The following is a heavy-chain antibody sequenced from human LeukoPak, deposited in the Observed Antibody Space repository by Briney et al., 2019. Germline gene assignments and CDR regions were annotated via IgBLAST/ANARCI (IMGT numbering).Heavy chain of an antibody. Sequence: GGSLRLSCAASGFTFSSYAVSWVRQAPGKGLEWVSSISSSGDSTYYADSVKGRFTISRDNSKNTLYLQMNSLRAEDTAVYYCAKDRNYYDSSAYYHYWGQGTLVTVSS. CDR3: AKDRNYYDSSAYYHY. D-gene: IGHD3-22*01. J-gene: IGHJ4*02. CDR2: ISSSGDST. CDR1: GFTFSSYA. V-gene: IGHV3-23*01.